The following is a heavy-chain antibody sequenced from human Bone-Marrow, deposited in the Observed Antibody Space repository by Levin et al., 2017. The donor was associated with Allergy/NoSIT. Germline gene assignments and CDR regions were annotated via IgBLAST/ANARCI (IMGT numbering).Heavy chain of an antibody. J-gene: IGHJ4*02. CDR3: ATGSFDN. V-gene: IGHV3-30-3*01. Sequence: GGSLRLSCAASGFTFSDYAIHWVRQAPGKGLEWVAVVSYDGGNKYYAGSVKGRFTISRDNSKNTLYLQMNSLRPEDTALYYCATGSFDNWGQGTLVTVSS. CDR1: GFTFSDYA. CDR2: VSYDGGNK.